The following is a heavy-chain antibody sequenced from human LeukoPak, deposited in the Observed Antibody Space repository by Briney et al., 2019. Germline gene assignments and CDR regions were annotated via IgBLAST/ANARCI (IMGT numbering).Heavy chain of an antibody. D-gene: IGHD3-22*01. V-gene: IGHV4-30-4*01. CDR3: ARVVVMRGRWLDY. CDR2: IYYSGST. CDR1: GGSISSGDYY. Sequence: AQTLSLTCTVSGGSISSGDYYWSWIRQPPGKGLEWIGYIYYSGSTYYNPSLKSRVTISVDTSKNQFSLKLSSVTAADTAVYYCARVVVMRGRWLDYWGQGTLVTVSS. J-gene: IGHJ4*02.